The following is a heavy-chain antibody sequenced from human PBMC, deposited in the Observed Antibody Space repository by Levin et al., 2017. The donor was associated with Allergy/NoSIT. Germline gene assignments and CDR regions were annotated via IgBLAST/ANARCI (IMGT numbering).Heavy chain of an antibody. J-gene: IGHJ3*02. D-gene: IGHD6-13*01. CDR2: INWNGGST. V-gene: IGHV3-20*04. CDR3: ARDRFRIAAAGKDAFEI. CDR1: GFTFDDYG. Sequence: GGSLRLSCAASGFTFDDYGMSWVRQAPGKGLEWVSGINWNGGSTGYADSVKGRFTISRDNAKNSLYLQMNSLRAEDTALYYCARDRFRIAAAGKDAFEIWGQGTMVTVSS.